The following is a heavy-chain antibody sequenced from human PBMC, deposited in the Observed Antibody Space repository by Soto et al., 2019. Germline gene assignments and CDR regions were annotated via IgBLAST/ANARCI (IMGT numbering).Heavy chain of an antibody. J-gene: IGHJ6*02. V-gene: IGHV4-31*02. D-gene: IGHD3-22*01. CDR1: GGPVSGDDLY. CDR3: ARALVTDYNSRDYHYYFAMDV. Sequence: SETLSLTCVVSGGPVSGDDLYWSWIRHLPGKGLEWIANVYHTGTTYYNPSLKSRVSMSVDTSQNQFSLILASVTAADTAVYYCARALVTDYNSRDYHYYFAMDVWGRGTLVTVSS. CDR2: VYHTGTT.